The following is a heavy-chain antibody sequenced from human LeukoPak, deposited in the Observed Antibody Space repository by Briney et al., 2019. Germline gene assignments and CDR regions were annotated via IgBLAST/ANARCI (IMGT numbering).Heavy chain of an antibody. Sequence: GESQKISCKGSGYRFTSYWIAWARQMPGKGLEWMGIIYPGDSETRSRPSFEGQVTISADKSISTAYLQWSSLKASDTAMYYCARLAYYYGSGSYYFDYWGQGTLVTVSS. D-gene: IGHD3-10*01. CDR3: ARLAYYYGSGSYYFDY. CDR2: IYPGDSET. V-gene: IGHV5-51*01. CDR1: GYRFTSYW. J-gene: IGHJ4*02.